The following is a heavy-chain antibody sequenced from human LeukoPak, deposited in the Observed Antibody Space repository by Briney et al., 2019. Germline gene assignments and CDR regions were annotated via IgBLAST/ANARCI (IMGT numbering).Heavy chain of an antibody. V-gene: IGHV1-24*01. CDR3: ATATYYYDSSGYHNWFDP. D-gene: IGHD3-22*01. Sequence: ASVKVSCKVSGYTLTVLSMHWVRPAPGKGLEWMGGFDPEDGATIYAQKFQGRVTMTEDTSTDTAYMERSSLRSEDTAVYYCATATYYYDSSGYHNWFDPWGQGTLVTVSS. CDR1: GYTLTVLS. CDR2: FDPEDGAT. J-gene: IGHJ5*02.